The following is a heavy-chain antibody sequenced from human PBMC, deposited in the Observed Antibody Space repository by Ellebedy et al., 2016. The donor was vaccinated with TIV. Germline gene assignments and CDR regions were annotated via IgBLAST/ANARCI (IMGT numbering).Heavy chain of an antibody. CDR2: ITGSGGTT. J-gene: IGHJ3*02. CDR1: TFAFSSNA. V-gene: IGHV3-23*01. D-gene: IGHD4-23*01. CDR3: ARDPVGVGPAFDI. Sequence: GESLKISCAASTFAFSSNAMSWVRQSPGKGLEWVSGITGSGGTTYYADSGKGRFTISRDNSKNTLYLQMNSLRAEDTAVYYCARDPVGVGPAFDIWGQGTMVTVSS.